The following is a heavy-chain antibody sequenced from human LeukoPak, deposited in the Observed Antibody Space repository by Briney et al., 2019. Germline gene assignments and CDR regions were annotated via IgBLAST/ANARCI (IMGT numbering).Heavy chain of an antibody. CDR2: MYYSGST. Sequence: SETLSLTCTVSGGSIGSTSYYWGWIRQPPGKDLEWIGSMYYSGSTYYSPSLKSRVYIAVDTSKNQFSLRLSSVTAADTAVYYCVRQRDGWVADYWGQGSLVTVSS. CDR1: GGSIGSTSYY. D-gene: IGHD1-26*01. V-gene: IGHV4-39*01. J-gene: IGHJ4*02. CDR3: VRQRDGWVADY.